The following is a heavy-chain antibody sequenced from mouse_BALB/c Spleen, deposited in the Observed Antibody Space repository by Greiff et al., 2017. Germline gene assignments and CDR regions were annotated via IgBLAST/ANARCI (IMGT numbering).Heavy chain of an antibody. Sequence: QVQLQQSGAELVRPGTSVKVSCKASGYAFTNYLIEWVKQRPGQGLEWIGVINPGSGGTNYNEKFKGKATLTADKSSSTAYMQLSSLTSDDSAVYFCARSHTALDYWGQGTTLTVSS. D-gene: IGHD6-1*01. CDR3: ARSHTALDY. V-gene: IGHV1-54*01. CDR2: INPGSGGT. CDR1: GYAFTNYL. J-gene: IGHJ2*01.